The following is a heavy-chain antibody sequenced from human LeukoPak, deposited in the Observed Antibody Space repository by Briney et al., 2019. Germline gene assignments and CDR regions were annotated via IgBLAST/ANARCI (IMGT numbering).Heavy chain of an antibody. Sequence: PSETLSLTCAVSGGSISSAGYSWSWVRQPPGKGLEWIGFIYQSGSTYYNPSLQSRVTISVDRSKNQFSLRLTSVTAADTAVYYCARVFGEWAVYGFDIWGQGTMVTASS. CDR1: GGSISSAGYS. J-gene: IGHJ3*02. CDR3: ARVFGEWAVYGFDI. V-gene: IGHV4-30-2*01. CDR2: IYQSGST. D-gene: IGHD3-10*01.